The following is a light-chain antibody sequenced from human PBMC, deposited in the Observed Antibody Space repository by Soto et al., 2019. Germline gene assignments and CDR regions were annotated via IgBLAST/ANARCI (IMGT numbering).Light chain of an antibody. J-gene: IGLJ3*02. CDR3: SSYTGSSSWV. CDR1: SSDVGGYNY. Sequence: QSALTQPASVSGSPGQSITISCTGTSSDVGGYNYVSRYQQHPGKAPKLMIYEVSNRPSGVSNRFSGSKSGNTASLTISGLQAEDEADYYCSSYTGSSSWVFGGGTKLTVL. V-gene: IGLV2-14*01. CDR2: EVS.